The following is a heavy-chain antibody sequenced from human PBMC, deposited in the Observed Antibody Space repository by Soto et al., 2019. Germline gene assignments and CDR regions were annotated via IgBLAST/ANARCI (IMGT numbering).Heavy chain of an antibody. CDR3: ARDVDSVAVAGIDH. J-gene: IGHJ4*02. Sequence: SETLSLTCTVSGGSISSGGYYWSWIRQHPGKGLEWIGYIYYSGSTYYNPSLKSRVTISVDTSKNQFSLKLSSVTAADTAVYYCARDVDSVAVAGIDHWGQGTLVTVSS. V-gene: IGHV4-31*03. D-gene: IGHD6-19*01. CDR2: IYYSGST. CDR1: GGSISSGGYY.